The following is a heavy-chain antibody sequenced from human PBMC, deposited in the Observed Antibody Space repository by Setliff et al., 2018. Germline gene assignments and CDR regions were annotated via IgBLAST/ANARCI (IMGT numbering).Heavy chain of an antibody. CDR3: ARLGRSPTSARWYYMDV. J-gene: IGHJ6*03. CDR1: GGSFSGYY. CDR2: INHSGST. Sequence: SSETLSLTCAVYGGSFSGYYWSWIRQPPGKGLEWIGEINHSGSTNYNPSLKSRVTISVDTSKNQFSLKLSSVTAADTAVYYCARLGRSPTSARWYYMDVWGTGTTVTVSS. V-gene: IGHV4-34*01. D-gene: IGHD7-27*01.